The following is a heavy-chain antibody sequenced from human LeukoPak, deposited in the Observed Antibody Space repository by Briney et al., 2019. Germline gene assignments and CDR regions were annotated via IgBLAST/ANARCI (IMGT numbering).Heavy chain of an antibody. Sequence: TGGSLRLSCAVSGLIVRKTYMTWVRQAPGKGLECVSVFYSGGTTHYADSVQGRFTVSADYSKNTLYLDMNNLRAEDTAVYYCAKVSFGAASERFDPWGQGTLVSVSS. V-gene: IGHV3-53*01. CDR2: FYSGGTT. J-gene: IGHJ5*02. CDR1: GLIVRKTY. CDR3: AKVSFGAASERFDP. D-gene: IGHD3-3*01.